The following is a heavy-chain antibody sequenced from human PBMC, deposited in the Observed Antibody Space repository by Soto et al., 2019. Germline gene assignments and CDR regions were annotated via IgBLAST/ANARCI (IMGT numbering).Heavy chain of an antibody. Sequence: EVQLLESGGGLVQPGGSLRLSCAASGFTFSSYDMRWVRQAPVKGLEWVSAISGSGGSTYYADSVKGRFTISRDNSKTTPYLQMNSLRAEDTAVYYCARRGSGIYYDYWGQGTLVNVSS. J-gene: IGHJ4*02. CDR3: ARRGSGIYYDY. V-gene: IGHV3-23*01. CDR2: ISGSGGST. CDR1: GFTFSSYD. D-gene: IGHD1-26*01.